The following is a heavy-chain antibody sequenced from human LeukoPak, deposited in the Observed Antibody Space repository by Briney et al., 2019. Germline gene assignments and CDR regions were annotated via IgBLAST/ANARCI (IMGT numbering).Heavy chain of an antibody. D-gene: IGHD1-26*01. CDR3: ARHREGRVGDTMSFLDS. J-gene: IGHJ4*02. CDR1: GYSFTNFW. Sequence: GESLKISCKASGYSFTNFWIGWVRQMPGKGLEWMGIIYPGGSQTRYSPSFQGQVTISVDKSSSTTYLQWSSLKASDTAMYYCARHREGRVGDTMSFLDSWGQGTLVTVSS. V-gene: IGHV5-51*01. CDR2: IYPGGSQT.